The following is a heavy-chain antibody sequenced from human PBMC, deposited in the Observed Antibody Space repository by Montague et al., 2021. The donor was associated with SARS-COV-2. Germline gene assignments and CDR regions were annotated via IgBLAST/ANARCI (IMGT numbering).Heavy chain of an antibody. D-gene: IGHD3-3*01. V-gene: IGHV4-34*01. CDR3: ARGQVTISGVLIFIPAAGPLDV. J-gene: IGHJ3*01. CDR1: SGSFSDYY. CDR2: INHTGSA. Sequence: SETLSLTCAVYSGSFSDYYWTCVRQPPGTGLVWCGEINHTGSASYNPSLKSRVTLSKDTSTNQFSLKLQSLTAADTAVYYCARGQVTISGVLIFIPAAGPLDVWGQGTLVTVSS.